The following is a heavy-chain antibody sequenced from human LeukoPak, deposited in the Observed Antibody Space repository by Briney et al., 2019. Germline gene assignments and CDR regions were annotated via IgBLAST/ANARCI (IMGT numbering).Heavy chain of an antibody. CDR3: ARGRVVPAANYYYYYYMDV. D-gene: IGHD2-2*01. J-gene: IGHJ6*03. CDR2: IYSGGSI. Sequence: GGSLRLSCAASGFTVSTNYMSWVRQAPGKGLEWVSVIYSGGSIYYADSVKGRFTISRDNSKNTLYLQMNSLRAEDTAVYYCARGRVVPAANYYYYYYMDVWGKGTTVTISS. V-gene: IGHV3-53*01. CDR1: GFTVSTNY.